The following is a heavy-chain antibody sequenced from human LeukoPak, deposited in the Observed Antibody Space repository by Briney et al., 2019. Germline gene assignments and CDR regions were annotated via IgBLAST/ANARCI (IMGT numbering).Heavy chain of an antibody. CDR2: IYYSGST. CDR1: GGSISSGGYY. D-gene: IGHD2-21*02. CDR3: ARVPNYCLYNWFDP. Sequence: SQTLSLTCTVSGGSISSGGYYWSWIRQHPGKGLEWIGYIYYSGSTYYNPSLKSRVTISVDTSKNQFSLKLSSVTAADTAVYYCARVPNYCLYNWFDPWGQGTLVTVSS. V-gene: IGHV4-31*03. J-gene: IGHJ5*02.